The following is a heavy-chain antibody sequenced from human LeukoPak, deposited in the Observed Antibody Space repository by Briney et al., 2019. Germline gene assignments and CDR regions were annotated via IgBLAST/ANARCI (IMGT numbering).Heavy chain of an antibody. CDR3: ARRLSLRFDAFAV. V-gene: IGHV3-23*01. Sequence: SGGSLRLSCAASGFTFSSYSMNWVRQAPGKGLEWVSSMSDIGPNTYYADSVKGRFTISRDTSKNTLLLQMNSLRADDTALYFCARRLSLRFDAFAVWGPGTVVTVSS. CDR2: MSDIGPNT. J-gene: IGHJ3*01. CDR1: GFTFSSYS. D-gene: IGHD3-3*01.